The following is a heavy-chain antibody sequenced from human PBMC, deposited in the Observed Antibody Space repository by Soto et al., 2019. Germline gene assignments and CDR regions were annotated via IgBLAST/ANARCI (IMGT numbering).Heavy chain of an antibody. J-gene: IGHJ4*02. Sequence: QVQLVESGGGVVQPGRSLRLSCAASGFTFSSYGMHWVRQAPGKGLEWVAVIWYDGSNKYYADSVKGRFTISRDNSKNKLYMQMNSLRAEDTGVYYCARDEVVVAATLDYWGQGALVTVSS. CDR3: ARDEVVVAATLDY. CDR1: GFTFSSYG. V-gene: IGHV3-33*01. D-gene: IGHD2-15*01. CDR2: IWYDGSNK.